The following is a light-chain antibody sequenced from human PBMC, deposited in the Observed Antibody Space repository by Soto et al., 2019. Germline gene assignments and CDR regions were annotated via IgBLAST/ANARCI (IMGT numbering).Light chain of an antibody. CDR1: QSLTSSF. CDR2: GAS. CDR3: QQYGRLPRS. J-gene: IGKJ4*01. V-gene: IGKV3-20*01. Sequence: EILLTQSPGTLSLSPGDRATLSCRASQSLTSSFLAWYQQKPGQTPRLLIYGASIRATDIPDRFSGSGSGTDFTLTISRLEPEDFAVYSCQQYGRLPRSFGGGTKVEIK.